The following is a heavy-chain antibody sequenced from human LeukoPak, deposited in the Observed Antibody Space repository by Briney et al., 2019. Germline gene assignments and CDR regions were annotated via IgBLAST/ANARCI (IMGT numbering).Heavy chain of an antibody. J-gene: IGHJ4*02. CDR3: ASIQWLGDPFVLNY. Sequence: ASVRVSCKASGGTFSSYAISWVRQAPGQGLEWMGGIIPIFGTANYAQKFQGRVTITTDESTSTAYMELSSLRSEDTAVYYCASIQWLGDPFVLNYWGQGTLVTVSS. CDR1: GGTFSSYA. V-gene: IGHV1-69*05. CDR2: IIPIFGTA. D-gene: IGHD5-12*01.